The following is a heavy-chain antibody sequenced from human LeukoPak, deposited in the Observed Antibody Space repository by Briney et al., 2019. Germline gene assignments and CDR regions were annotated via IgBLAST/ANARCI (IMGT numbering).Heavy chain of an antibody. V-gene: IGHV1-69*05. J-gene: IGHJ5*02. D-gene: IGHD3-10*01. CDR1: GGTFSSYA. CDR3: ARDDYYGSGSYFGNWFDP. CDR2: IIPIFGTA. Sequence: SVKVSCKASGGTFSSYAISWVRQAPGQGLEWMGRIIPIFGTANYAQKFQGRVTITTDESTSTAYMELSSLRSEDTAVYYCARDDYYGSGSYFGNWFDPWGQGTLVTVSS.